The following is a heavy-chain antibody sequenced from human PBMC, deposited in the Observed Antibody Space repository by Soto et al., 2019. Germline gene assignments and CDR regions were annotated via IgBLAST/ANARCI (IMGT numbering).Heavy chain of an antibody. D-gene: IGHD5-18*01. CDR2: INSDGSST. CDR3: ARGVIIWLPAYYDMEV. Sequence: GGSLRLSCAASGFTFSSYRMHWVRQAPGKGLVWVSRINSDGSSTSYADSVKGRFTISRDNAKNTLYLQMNSLRAEDTAVYYCARGVIIWLPAYYDMEVWGKGTTVNVSS. J-gene: IGHJ6*03. V-gene: IGHV3-74*01. CDR1: GFTFSSYR.